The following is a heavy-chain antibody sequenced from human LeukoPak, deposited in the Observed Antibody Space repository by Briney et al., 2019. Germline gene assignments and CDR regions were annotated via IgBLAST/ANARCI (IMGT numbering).Heavy chain of an antibody. J-gene: IGHJ4*02. V-gene: IGHV4-61*02. D-gene: IGHD3-22*01. CDR3: ARVTTGGYYNC. CDR2: IYTSGST. CDR1: GGSISSGSYY. Sequence: SQTLSLTCPVSGGSISSGSYYWSWLRQPAGKGLEWIGRIYTSGSTHKNPSLKSRFTISVDTSKNQFSLKLSSVTAADTAVYYCARVTTGGYYNCWGQGTLVTVSS.